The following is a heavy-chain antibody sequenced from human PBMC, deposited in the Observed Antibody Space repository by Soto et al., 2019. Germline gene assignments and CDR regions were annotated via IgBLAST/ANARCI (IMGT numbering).Heavy chain of an antibody. CDR3: AADRRYYDSSGYPYYYGMDV. V-gene: IGHV1-58*01. CDR1: GFTFTSSA. CDR2: IVVGSGNT. D-gene: IGHD3-22*01. Sequence: ASVKVSCKASGFTFTSSAVQWVRQARGQRLEWIGWIVVGSGNTNYAQKFQERVTITRDMSTSTAYMELSSLRSEDTAVYYCAADRRYYDSSGYPYYYGMDVWGQGTTVTVSS. J-gene: IGHJ6*02.